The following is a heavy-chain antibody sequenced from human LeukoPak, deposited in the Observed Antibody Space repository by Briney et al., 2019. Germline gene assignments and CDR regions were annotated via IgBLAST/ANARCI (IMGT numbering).Heavy chain of an antibody. D-gene: IGHD1-26*01. J-gene: IGHJ4*02. CDR1: GGSISSYY. CDR3: ARTPRECELRVAFDY. CDR2: IYTSGST. V-gene: IGHV4-4*09. Sequence: SETLSLTCTVSGGSISSYYWSWIRQPPGKGLEWIGYIYTSGSTNYNPSLKSRVTISVDTSKNQFSLKLSSVTAADTAVYYCARTPRECELRVAFDYWGQGTLVTVSS.